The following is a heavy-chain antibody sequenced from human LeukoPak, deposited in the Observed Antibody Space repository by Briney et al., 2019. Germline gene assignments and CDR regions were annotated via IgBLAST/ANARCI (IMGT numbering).Heavy chain of an antibody. V-gene: IGHV4-59*11. CDR2: IYDSGST. J-gene: IGHJ2*01. CDR1: GGSISSQY. CDR3: ARSFLGDWYFDL. D-gene: IGHD1-26*01. Sequence: SETLSLTCTVSGGSISSQYWSWIRQPPGKGLEWIGYIYDSGSTNYNPSLKNRVTISVDTSKNQFSLKLSSVTAADTAVYYCARSFLGDWYFDLWGRGTLVTVSS.